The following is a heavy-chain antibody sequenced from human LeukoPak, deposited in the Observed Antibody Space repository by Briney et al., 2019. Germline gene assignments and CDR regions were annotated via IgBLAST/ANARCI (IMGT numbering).Heavy chain of an antibody. CDR1: GYSISSGYY. V-gene: IGHV4-38-2*02. D-gene: IGHD6-6*01. Sequence: SETLSLTCTVSGYSISSGYYWGWIRQPPGKGLEWIGSIYHSGSTYYNPSLKSRVTISVDTSKNQFSLKLSSVTAADTAVYYCARFPPPRVPPNDAFDIWGQGTMVTVSS. CDR3: ARFPPPRVPPNDAFDI. CDR2: IYHSGST. J-gene: IGHJ3*02.